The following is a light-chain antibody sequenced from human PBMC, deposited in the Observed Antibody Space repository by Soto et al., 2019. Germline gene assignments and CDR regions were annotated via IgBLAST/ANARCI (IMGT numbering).Light chain of an antibody. CDR2: EAT. Sequence: QSALTQPASVSGSPGQSITISCTGTSSDVGSYGLVSWYQQHPGKAPQLIIYEATKRPSGVSPRFSGSRSGNTASLTLSGLQTDDEADYYCASYTGRNAWLFGGGTKVTVL. CDR1: SSDVGSYGL. J-gene: IGLJ2*01. V-gene: IGLV2-14*02. CDR3: ASYTGRNAWL.